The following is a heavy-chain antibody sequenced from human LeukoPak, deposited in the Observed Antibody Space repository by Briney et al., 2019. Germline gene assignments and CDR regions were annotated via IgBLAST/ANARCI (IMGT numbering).Heavy chain of an antibody. CDR2: IYPSGST. CDR1: GGSISSYY. V-gene: IGHV4-4*07. J-gene: IGHJ3*02. CDR3: ARDLAVAGFGAFDI. D-gene: IGHD6-19*01. Sequence: SETLSLTCTVSGGSISSYYWSWIRQPAGKGLEWIGRIYPSGSTKYNPSLKSRVTMSADTSKNQFSLKLSSVTAADTAVYYCARDLAVAGFGAFDIWGQGTMVTVSS.